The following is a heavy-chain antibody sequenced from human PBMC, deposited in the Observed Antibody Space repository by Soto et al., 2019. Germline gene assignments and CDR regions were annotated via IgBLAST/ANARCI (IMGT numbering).Heavy chain of an antibody. Sequence: PSEALSLTCTVSVGSISSYYWSWIRQPPGKGLELIGYIYYSGRTNYNPSLKSRVTISVGTSKNQFSLKLSSVTAADTAVYYCARAIPYYDSSGYDYWGQGTLVTVSS. J-gene: IGHJ4*02. V-gene: IGHV4-59*01. CDR1: VGSISSYY. CDR2: IYYSGRT. CDR3: ARAIPYYDSSGYDY. D-gene: IGHD3-22*01.